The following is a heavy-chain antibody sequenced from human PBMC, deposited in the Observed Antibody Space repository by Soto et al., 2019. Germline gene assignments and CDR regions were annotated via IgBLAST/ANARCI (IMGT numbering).Heavy chain of an antibody. V-gene: IGHV1-69*01. CDR1: GGTFSSYA. Sequence: QVQLVQSGAEVQKPGSSVKVSCKAPGGTFSSYAISWVRQAPGQGLEWMGGIIPIFGTAKYAQKFQGRVTITADESTSTGYMELSSLRSEDTAVYYCARSQGGSSSLDIYYYYYYGMDVGGQGTTVTVSS. CDR2: IIPIFGTA. CDR3: ARSQGGSSSLDIYYYYYYGMDV. D-gene: IGHD2-15*01. J-gene: IGHJ6*02.